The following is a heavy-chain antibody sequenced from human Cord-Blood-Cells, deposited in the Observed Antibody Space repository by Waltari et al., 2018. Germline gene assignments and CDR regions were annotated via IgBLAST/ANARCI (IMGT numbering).Heavy chain of an antibody. Sequence: QVQLQQWGAGLLKPSETLSLTCAVYGGSFSGYYWSWFRQPAGKGQEWIVENNQSGSTNYNPSLKSRVTISVDTSKNQFSLKLSSVTAADTAVYYCAGGVVVAATPIRWFDPWGQGTLVTVSS. V-gene: IGHV4-34*01. D-gene: IGHD2-15*01. CDR2: NNQSGST. J-gene: IGHJ5*02. CDR1: GGSFSGYY. CDR3: AGGVVVAATPIRWFDP.